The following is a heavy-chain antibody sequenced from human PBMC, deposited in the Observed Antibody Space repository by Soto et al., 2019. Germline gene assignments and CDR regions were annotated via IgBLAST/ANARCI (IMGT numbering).Heavy chain of an antibody. J-gene: IGHJ4*02. Sequence: GPSVKVSCKVSGYTLTELSMHWVRQAPGKGLEWMGGFDPEDGETIYAQKFQGRVTMTEDTSTDTAYMELSSLRSEDTAVYYCATVVLDRPYSSSWYYFDYWGQGTLVTVSS. CDR2: FDPEDGET. D-gene: IGHD6-13*01. V-gene: IGHV1-24*01. CDR1: GYTLTELS. CDR3: ATVVLDRPYSSSWYYFDY.